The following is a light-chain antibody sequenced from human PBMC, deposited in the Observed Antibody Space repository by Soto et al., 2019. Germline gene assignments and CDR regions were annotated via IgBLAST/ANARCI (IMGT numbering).Light chain of an antibody. CDR2: DDS. V-gene: IGLV3-21*02. Sequence: SYELTQPPSVSVAPGQTARITCGGNNIGSKSVHWYQQKPGQAPVLVVYDDSDRPLGIPERFSGSNSGNTATLTISRVEAGDEADYYCQVWDSSSDQEVFGGGTKLTVL. CDR1: NIGSKS. J-gene: IGLJ2*01. CDR3: QVWDSSSDQEV.